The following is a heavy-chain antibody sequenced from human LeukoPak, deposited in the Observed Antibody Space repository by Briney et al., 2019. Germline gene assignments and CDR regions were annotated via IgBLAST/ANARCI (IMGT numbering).Heavy chain of an antibody. CDR1: GFTFSSYW. V-gene: IGHV3-74*01. CDR2: INSDGSST. Sequence: GGSLRHSCAASGFTFSSYWMHWVRQAPGKGLVWVSRINSDGSSTSYADSVKGRFTISRDNAKNTLYLQMNSLRAEDTAVYYCARDKGRIGKNWFDPWGQGTLVTVSS. CDR3: ARDKGRIGKNWFDP. D-gene: IGHD4-23*01. J-gene: IGHJ5*02.